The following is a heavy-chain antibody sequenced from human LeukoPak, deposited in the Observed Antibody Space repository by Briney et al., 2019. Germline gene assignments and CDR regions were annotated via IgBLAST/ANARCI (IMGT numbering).Heavy chain of an antibody. CDR2: IRYDGSNK. CDR1: GFTFSSYG. CDR3: AKEPYDSSGYYSPNFDY. V-gene: IGHV3-30*02. Sequence: GGSLRLSCAASGFTFSSYGMHWVRQAPGKWLEWVAFIRYDGSNKYYADSVKGRFTISRDNSKNTLYLQMNSLRAEDTAVYYCAKEPYDSSGYYSPNFDYWGQGTLVTVSS. J-gene: IGHJ4*02. D-gene: IGHD3-22*01.